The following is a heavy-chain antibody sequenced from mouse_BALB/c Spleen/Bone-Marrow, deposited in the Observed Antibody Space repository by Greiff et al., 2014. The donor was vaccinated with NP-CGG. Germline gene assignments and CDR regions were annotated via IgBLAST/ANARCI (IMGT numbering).Heavy chain of an antibody. Sequence: QLQLKESGPGLVAPSQSLSITCTVSGFSLTSYGVHWVRQPPGKGLEWLGVIWAGGSTNYNSALMSRLSISKDNSKSQVFLKMNSLQTDDTAMYYCARVTGTDWYFDVWGAGTTVTVSS. CDR1: GFSLTSYG. D-gene: IGHD4-1*01. CDR2: IWAGGST. CDR3: ARVTGTDWYFDV. J-gene: IGHJ1*01. V-gene: IGHV2-9*02.